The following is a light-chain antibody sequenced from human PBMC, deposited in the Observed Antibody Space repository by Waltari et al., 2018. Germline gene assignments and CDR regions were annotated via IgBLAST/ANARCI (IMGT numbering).Light chain of an antibody. CDR2: EVS. V-gene: IGLV2-8*01. CDR3: SSYAGSNNYV. CDR1: SSDVGGYNY. J-gene: IGLJ1*01. Sequence: QSALTQPPSASGSPRQSVTISCTATSSDVGGYNYVSWYQQHPGKAPKLMIYEVSKRPSGVPDRFSGSKSGNTASLTVSGLQAEDEADYYCSSYAGSNNYVFGTGTKVTVL.